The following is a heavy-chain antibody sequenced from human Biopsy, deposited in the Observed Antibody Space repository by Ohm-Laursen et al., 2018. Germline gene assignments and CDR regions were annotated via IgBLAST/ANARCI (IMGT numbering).Heavy chain of an antibody. Sequence: TLSLTCTVSGGSISSDYWSWIRQTPGKGLEWIGYIYYSGSTNYNPSLKSRVTISVGTSKNQFSLRLNSVTDADTAVYYCARATNSTGWPYYYFYGMDVWGQGTTVTVSS. V-gene: IGHV4-59*01. J-gene: IGHJ6*02. CDR1: GGSISSDY. D-gene: IGHD2/OR15-2a*01. CDR2: IYYSGST. CDR3: ARATNSTGWPYYYFYGMDV.